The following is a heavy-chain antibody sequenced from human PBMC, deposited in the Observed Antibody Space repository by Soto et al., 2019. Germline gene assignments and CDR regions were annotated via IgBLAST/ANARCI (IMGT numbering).Heavy chain of an antibody. D-gene: IGHD1-26*01. CDR3: ARSKYSGTFWSLDY. V-gene: IGHV4-39*01. CDR2: IFYSGIT. J-gene: IGHJ4*02. Sequence: PSETLSLTCTVSGDSISSSTYYWTWIRQPPGKGLEWIGNIFYSGITHYNPSLRSWFILSVDTSKNQFSLNLSSVTAADTAVYYCARSKYSGTFWSLDYWGQGIMVTVSS. CDR1: GDSISSSTYY.